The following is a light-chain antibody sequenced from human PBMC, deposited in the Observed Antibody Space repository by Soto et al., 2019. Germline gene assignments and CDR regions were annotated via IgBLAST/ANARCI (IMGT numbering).Light chain of an antibody. CDR2: AAS. Sequence: ATRMTQSPSSFSASTGDRVNITCRADQGVSSYLAWYQQKPGRAPKLLIYAASTLPSGVPSTFSGSGSGTDFTLTISCLQSEDFATYFCQQYSTYPFTFGPGTKVDVK. J-gene: IGKJ3*01. V-gene: IGKV1-8*01. CDR1: QGVSSY. CDR3: QQYSTYPFT.